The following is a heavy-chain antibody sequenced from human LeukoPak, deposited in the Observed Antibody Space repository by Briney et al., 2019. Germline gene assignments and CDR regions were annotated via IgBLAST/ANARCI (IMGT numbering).Heavy chain of an antibody. V-gene: IGHV4-59*01. Sequence: SETLSLTCTVSGGSIRNYYWSWIRQPPGKGLEWIGYIHYTGTTNYNPSLKSRVTLSLDTSKNQFSLKVNSVTAADAAVYYCAAQHQLVNTFDFWGQGTMLTVSS. CDR3: AAQHQLVNTFDF. CDR1: GGSIRNYY. CDR2: IHYTGTT. J-gene: IGHJ3*01. D-gene: IGHD6-6*01.